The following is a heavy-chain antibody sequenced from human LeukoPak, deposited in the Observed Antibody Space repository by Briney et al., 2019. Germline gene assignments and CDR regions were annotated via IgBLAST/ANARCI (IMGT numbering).Heavy chain of an antibody. CDR1: GFTFDDYV. D-gene: IGHD3-10*01. J-gene: IGHJ5*02. Sequence: TGGSLRLSCAASGFTFDDYVMHWVRQVPGKGLEGVSGISWNSATIGYADSVKGRFTTSRDNAKNSLYLQMNSLRAEDTALYYCAKGAYGSGSYYENWFDPWGQGALVTVSS. V-gene: IGHV3-9*01. CDR2: ISWNSATI. CDR3: AKGAYGSGSYYENWFDP.